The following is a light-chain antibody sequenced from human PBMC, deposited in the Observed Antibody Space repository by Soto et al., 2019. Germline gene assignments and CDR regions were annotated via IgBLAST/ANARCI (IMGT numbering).Light chain of an antibody. CDR3: SSYATGFKGV. CDR1: SSDAGGYNY. Sequence: QSALTQPPSASVSPGQSITISCTGTSSDAGGYNYVSWYQQHPGKAPKVIIYEVNKRPSGVPDRFSGSKSGNTASLTVSGLQAEDEADYYCSSYATGFKGVFGTGTKVTVL. J-gene: IGLJ1*01. V-gene: IGLV2-8*01. CDR2: EVN.